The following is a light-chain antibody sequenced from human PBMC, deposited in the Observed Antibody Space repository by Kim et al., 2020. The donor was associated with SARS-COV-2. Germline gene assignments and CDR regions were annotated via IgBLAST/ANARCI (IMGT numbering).Light chain of an antibody. CDR3: ASGDGSLSGAWV. CDR1: SSNIGTNF. CDR2: SNN. Sequence: QSVVTQPPSASGTPGQRVTIFCSGSSSNIGTNFVNWYQHRPGTAPKLLIHSNNQRPSGVPDRFSGSKSGTSASLAISGLQSEDEADYHCASGDGSLSGAWVFGGGTQLTVL. V-gene: IGLV1-44*01. J-gene: IGLJ3*02.